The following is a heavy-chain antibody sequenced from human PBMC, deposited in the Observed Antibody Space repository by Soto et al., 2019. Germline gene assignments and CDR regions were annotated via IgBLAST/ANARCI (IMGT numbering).Heavy chain of an antibody. J-gene: IGHJ6*02. CDR3: ARTLWFGESDPYYYGMDV. CDR1: GGYISSYY. CDR2: IYYSGST. D-gene: IGHD3-10*01. Sequence: SETMSVTSPVAGGYISSYYWSWIRQTPGKGLEWIGYIYYSGSTNYNPSLKSRVTISVDTSKNQFSLKLSSVTAADTAVYYCARTLWFGESDPYYYGMDVWGQGTTVTVSS. V-gene: IGHV4-59*08.